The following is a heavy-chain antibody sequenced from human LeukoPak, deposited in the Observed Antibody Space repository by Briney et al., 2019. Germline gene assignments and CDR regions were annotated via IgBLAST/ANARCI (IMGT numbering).Heavy chain of an antibody. CDR3: AKESGDGYNWRDGMDV. D-gene: IGHD5-24*01. J-gene: IGHJ6*02. Sequence: GGSLRLSCAASGFTFSTYSMNWVRQAPGKGLEWVSYISSSSSIINYAESVRGRFTISRDNAKNTLYLQMNSLRAEDTAVYYCAKESGDGYNWRDGMDVWGQGTTVTVSS. CDR2: ISSSSSII. V-gene: IGHV3-48*04. CDR1: GFTFSTYS.